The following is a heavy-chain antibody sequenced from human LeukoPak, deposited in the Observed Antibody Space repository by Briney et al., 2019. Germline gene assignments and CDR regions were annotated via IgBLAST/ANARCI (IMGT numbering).Heavy chain of an antibody. Sequence: GGSLRLSCAASGFTVSTNYMSWVRQAPGKGLEWVSIFYTSGNTYYADSVKDRFTISRDNSKNMLYLQMHRLRADDTAVYYCARGSRGAMVDYWGQGTLVTVSS. CDR2: FYTSGNT. D-gene: IGHD3-16*01. CDR3: ARGSRGAMVDY. J-gene: IGHJ4*02. V-gene: IGHV3-53*01. CDR1: GFTVSTNY.